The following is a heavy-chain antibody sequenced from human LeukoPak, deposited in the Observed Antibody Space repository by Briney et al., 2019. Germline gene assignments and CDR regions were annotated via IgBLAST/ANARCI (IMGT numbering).Heavy chain of an antibody. V-gene: IGHV1-69*04. CDR1: GVTFSSYA. J-gene: IGHJ5*02. D-gene: IGHD5/OR15-5a*01. CDR2: IIPILGIA. Sequence: ASVKVSCKASGVTFSSYAISWVRQAPGQGLEWMGRIIPILGIANYAQKFQGRVTITADKSTSTAYMELSSLRSEDTAVYYCARCPRTQNWFDPWGQGTLVTVSS. CDR3: ARCPRTQNWFDP.